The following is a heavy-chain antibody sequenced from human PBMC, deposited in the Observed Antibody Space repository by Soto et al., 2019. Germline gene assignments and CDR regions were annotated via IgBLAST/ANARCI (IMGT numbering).Heavy chain of an antibody. J-gene: IGHJ4*01. CDR2: LKNSGSS. Sequence: SETLSLTCGVYVGPLSDYSWNWIRQSPGKGLEWIEQLKNSGSSYYNPSLRSRVTISADTSKNQFSLKLTSVTTADTAVYFCARSFCTDTSCSIFDSWGLGTLVTVSS. CDR3: ARSFCTDTSCSIFDS. V-gene: IGHV4-34*01. CDR1: VGPLSDYS. D-gene: IGHD2-2*01.